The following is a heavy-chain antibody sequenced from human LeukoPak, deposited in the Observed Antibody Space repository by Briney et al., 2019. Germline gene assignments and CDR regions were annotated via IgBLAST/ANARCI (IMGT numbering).Heavy chain of an antibody. CDR2: IYYSGST. J-gene: IGHJ4*02. CDR1: GGSISSGGYY. Sequence: PSETLSLTCTVSGGSISSGGYYWSWIRQHPGKGLEWIGYIYYSGSTYYNPSLKSRVTISVDASKNQFSLKLSSVTAADTAVYYCARVFGYPYYFDYWGQGTLVTVCS. D-gene: IGHD3-22*01. CDR3: ARVFGYPYYFDY. V-gene: IGHV4-31*03.